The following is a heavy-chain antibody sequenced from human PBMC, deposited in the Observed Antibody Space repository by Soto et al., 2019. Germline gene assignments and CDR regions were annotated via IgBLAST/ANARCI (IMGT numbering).Heavy chain of an antibody. J-gene: IGHJ4*02. CDR2: IYRTGST. CDR1: GGSFTSNNW. D-gene: IGHD1-7*01. CDR3: ASRDPGTSVDY. V-gene: IGHV4-4*02. Sequence: SETLSLTCAVSGGSFTSNNWWTWVRQPPGQGLEWIGEIYRTGSTNYNPSLKSRVTISLDKSENQFSLKVTSLTAADPAVYYCASRDPGTSVDYWGQGTLVTVSS.